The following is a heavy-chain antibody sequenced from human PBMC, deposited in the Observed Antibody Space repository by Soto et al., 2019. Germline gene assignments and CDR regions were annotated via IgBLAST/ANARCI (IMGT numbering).Heavy chain of an antibody. J-gene: IGHJ6*02. CDR3: ARAESQESYYYYGMDV. CDR2: IIPIFGTA. D-gene: IGHD3-10*01. CDR1: GGTFSSYA. Sequence: QVQLVQSGAEVKKPGSSVKVSCKASGGTFSSYAISWVRQAPGQGLEWMGGIIPIFGTANYAQKFQGRVTITADESTSTADIELSSLRSDDTAVYYCARAESQESYYYYGMDVWGQRSTVTVSS. V-gene: IGHV1-69*01.